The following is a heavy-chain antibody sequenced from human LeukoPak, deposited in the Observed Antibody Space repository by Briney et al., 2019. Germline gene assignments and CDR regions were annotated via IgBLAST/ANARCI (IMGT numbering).Heavy chain of an antibody. D-gene: IGHD2-2*01. Sequence: GGTLRLSCAASGFTFSSYGMSWVRQAPGKGLEWVSAISGSGVGTYYADSVKGRFTISRDNSENTLYLQMNSLRVEDTAVYYCAKATYCSSSSCKPGLYYYYYMDVWGKGTTVTVSS. J-gene: IGHJ6*03. CDR2: ISGSGVGT. CDR1: GFTFSSYG. CDR3: AKATYCSSSSCKPGLYYYYYMDV. V-gene: IGHV3-23*01.